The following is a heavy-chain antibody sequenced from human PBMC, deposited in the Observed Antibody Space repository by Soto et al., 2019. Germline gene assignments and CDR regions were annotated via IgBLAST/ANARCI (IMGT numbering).Heavy chain of an antibody. CDR3: AVYYYGSGPRAFAI. V-gene: IGHV3-48*01. CDR1: GFTFSSYS. Sequence: GGSLRLSCAASGFTFSSYSMNWVRQAPGKGLEWVSYISSSSSTIYYADSVKGRFTISRDNAKNSLYLQMNSLRAEDTAVYYCAVYYYGSGPRAFAIWGQGTMVTVSS. J-gene: IGHJ3*02. CDR2: ISSSSSTI. D-gene: IGHD3-10*01.